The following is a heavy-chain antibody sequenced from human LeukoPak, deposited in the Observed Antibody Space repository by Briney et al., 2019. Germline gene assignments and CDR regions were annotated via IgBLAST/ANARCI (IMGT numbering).Heavy chain of an antibody. CDR1: GASINSYY. CDR2: IYYSGST. Sequence: PSETLSLTCTVSGASINSYYWSWIRQPPGKGLEWIGSIYYSGSTYYNPSLKSRVTISIDTSKNQFSLRLRSVTAADTAVYYCAREILYDSTGYYLWGQGTVVTVSS. D-gene: IGHD3-22*01. V-gene: IGHV4-59*12. CDR3: AREILYDSTGYYL. J-gene: IGHJ4*02.